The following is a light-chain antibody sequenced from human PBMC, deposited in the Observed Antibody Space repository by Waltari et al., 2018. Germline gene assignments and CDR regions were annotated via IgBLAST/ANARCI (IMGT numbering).Light chain of an antibody. J-gene: IGLJ2*01. CDR1: SSNIGAGYD. Sequence: QSVLTQPPSVSGAPGQTVTVSCTGSSSNIGAGYDVHWYHQIPGAAPKPLIYANKKRPAGVPDRFSGAKSGSSASRAIAWLQAEDEADYYCQSYDKTLSGLVVFGGGTKLTVL. CDR3: QSYDKTLSGLVV. V-gene: IGLV1-40*01. CDR2: ANK.